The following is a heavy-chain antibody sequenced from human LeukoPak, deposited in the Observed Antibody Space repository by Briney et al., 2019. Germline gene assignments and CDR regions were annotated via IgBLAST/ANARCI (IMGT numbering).Heavy chain of an antibody. CDR3: ASGEGCSSNSRTLDY. Sequence: SVKVSCKASGGTFSNYAISWVRQAPGQGLEWMGRIIPLIEIEDYTQRFQGRVTITADKSTSTAYMEMSSLRSEDTAVYYCASGEGCSSNSRTLDYWGQGTLVTVSS. J-gene: IGHJ4*02. CDR1: GGTFSNYA. CDR2: IIPLIEIE. V-gene: IGHV1-69*04. D-gene: IGHD2-2*01.